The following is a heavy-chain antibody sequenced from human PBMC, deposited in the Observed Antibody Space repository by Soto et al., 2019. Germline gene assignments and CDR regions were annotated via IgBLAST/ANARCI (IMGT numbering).Heavy chain of an antibody. CDR3: AKDRVLLWFGELPRTFDP. J-gene: IGHJ5*02. V-gene: IGHV3-23*01. D-gene: IGHD3-10*01. CDR1: GVTFSSLA. Sequence: EVQLLEAGGGLVQPGGSLRLSCAASGVTFSSLAMSWVRQAQGQGLEWVSAISGSGGSTYYADSVKGRFTISRDNSKNTRYLQMNSLRAEDTAVYYCAKDRVLLWFGELPRTFDPWGQGTLVTVSS. CDR2: ISGSGGST.